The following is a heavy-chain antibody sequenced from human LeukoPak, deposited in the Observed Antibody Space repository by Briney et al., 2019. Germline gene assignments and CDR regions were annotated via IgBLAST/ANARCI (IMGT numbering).Heavy chain of an antibody. CDR3: ARDRDFWSFETPNYYYYYMGV. Sequence: GGSLRLSCAASGFTFSSYAMHWVRQAPGKGLEWVAVISYDGSNKYYADSVKGRFTISRDNSKNTLYLQMNSLRAEDTAVYYCARDRDFWSFETPNYYYYYMGVWGKGTTVTVSS. CDR1: GFTFSSYA. J-gene: IGHJ6*03. D-gene: IGHD3-3*01. CDR2: ISYDGSNK. V-gene: IGHV3-30*01.